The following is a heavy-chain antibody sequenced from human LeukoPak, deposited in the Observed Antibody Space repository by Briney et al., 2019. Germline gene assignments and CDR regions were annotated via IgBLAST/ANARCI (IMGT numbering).Heavy chain of an antibody. CDR3: ARGADGVSSNSRGWFDP. J-gene: IGHJ5*02. CDR1: GFTFNRYN. Sequence: GGSLRLSCAASGFTFNRYNMNWVRRAPGKGLEWVSSISTSSSYIYYADSVRGRFTISRDNAKNSLYLQMNSLRAEDTAVYSCARGADGVSSNSRGWFDPWGQGTLLTVSS. V-gene: IGHV3-21*01. CDR2: ISTSSSYI. D-gene: IGHD2-15*01.